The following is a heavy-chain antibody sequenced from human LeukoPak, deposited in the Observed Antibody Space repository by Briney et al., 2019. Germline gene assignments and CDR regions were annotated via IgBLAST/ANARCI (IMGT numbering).Heavy chain of an antibody. CDR1: GGSFSGYY. D-gene: IGHD3-3*01. CDR3: ATGITIFGVVTYNWFDP. V-gene: IGHV4-34*01. J-gene: IGHJ5*02. CDR2: INHSGST. Sequence: MPSETLSLTCAVYGGSFSGYYWRWIRQPPGKGLEWIGEINHSGSTNYNPSLKSRVTISVDTSKNQFSLKLSSVTAADTAVYYCATGITIFGVVTYNWFDPWGQGTLVTVSS.